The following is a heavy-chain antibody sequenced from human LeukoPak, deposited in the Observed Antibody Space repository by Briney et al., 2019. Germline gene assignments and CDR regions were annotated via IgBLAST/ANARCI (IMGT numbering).Heavy chain of an antibody. J-gene: IGHJ4*02. Sequence: GGSLRLSCAASGFTFSSYSMNWVRQAPGKGLEWVAVISYDGSNTDYADSVKGRFTISRDNSKNALYLQMNSLRAEDTAVYYCARCRDYNFWSGSAVDYWGQGTLVTVSS. CDR1: GFTFSSYS. D-gene: IGHD3-3*01. CDR3: ARCRDYNFWSGSAVDY. V-gene: IGHV3-30*03. CDR2: ISYDGSNT.